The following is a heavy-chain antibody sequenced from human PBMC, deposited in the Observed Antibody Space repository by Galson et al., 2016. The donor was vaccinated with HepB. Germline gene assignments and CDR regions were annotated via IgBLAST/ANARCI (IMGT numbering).Heavy chain of an antibody. Sequence: SLRLSCAASGFTFSSYWMSWVRQAPGKGLEWVSAISGSGVNAHYADSVKGRFTISRDNSKNTLYLQMNSLRDEDTAVYYCAKEATATTGAKTKRVWYFDLWGRGTLVTVSS. CDR3: AKEATATTGAKTKRVWYFDL. V-gene: IGHV3-23*01. J-gene: IGHJ2*01. CDR1: GFTFSSYW. CDR2: ISGSGVNA. D-gene: IGHD1-7*01.